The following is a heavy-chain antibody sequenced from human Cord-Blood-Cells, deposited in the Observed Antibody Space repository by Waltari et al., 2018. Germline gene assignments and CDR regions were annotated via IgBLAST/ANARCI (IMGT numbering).Heavy chain of an antibody. CDR1: GFPLSTSGIC. D-gene: IGHD4-4*01. CDR2: IDWDDDK. Sequence: VTLRESGPALVNPTQTLTLTCTFAGFPLSTSGICVRWSRQPPGKALEWLALIDWDDDKYYSTSLKTRLTISKDTSKNQVVLTMTNMDPVDTATYYCARIRYSNYGFDPWGQGTLVTVSS. J-gene: IGHJ5*02. CDR3: ARIRYSNYGFDP. V-gene: IGHV2-70*01.